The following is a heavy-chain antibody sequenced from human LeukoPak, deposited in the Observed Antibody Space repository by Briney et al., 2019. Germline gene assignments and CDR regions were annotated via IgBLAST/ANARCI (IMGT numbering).Heavy chain of an antibody. J-gene: IGHJ4*02. Sequence: GGSLRLSCAASDFSFITYWMHWVRQTPGKQLVWVSRINNDGSSTNYAGSVKGRFTISRDNSKNTLYLQMNSLRAEDTAVYYCAREALMKYYFDYWGQGTLVTVSS. V-gene: IGHV3-74*01. CDR3: AREALMKYYFDY. CDR2: INNDGSST. D-gene: IGHD2-8*01. CDR1: DFSFITYW.